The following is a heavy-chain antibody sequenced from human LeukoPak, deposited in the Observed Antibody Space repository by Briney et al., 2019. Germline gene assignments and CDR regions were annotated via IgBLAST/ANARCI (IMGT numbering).Heavy chain of an antibody. V-gene: IGHV1-2*02. J-gene: IGHJ4*02. CDR3: ARDLGTYYFDY. D-gene: IGHD3-16*01. CDR2: INPNSGGT. Sequence: VASVKVSCKASGYTFTGYYMHWVRQAPGQGLEWMGWINPNSGGTNYAQKFQGRVTMARDTSISTAYMELSRLRSDDTAVYYCARDLGTYYFDYWGQGTLVTVSS. CDR1: GYTFTGYY.